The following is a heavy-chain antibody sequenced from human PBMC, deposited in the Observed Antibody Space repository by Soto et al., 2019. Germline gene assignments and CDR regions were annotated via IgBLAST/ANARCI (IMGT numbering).Heavy chain of an antibody. D-gene: IGHD1-1*01. CDR2: VYNTGGT. Sequence: QVHLQQSGPGLVKPSETLSLTCTVSSGPSSSHNWGWIRQSPGRGLEWSGYVYNTGGTSYNPSLKSRVTMSADTSANHISLTLSSVTAADTAIYYCVRQGIGNLHGLVDVWGQGTTVSVSS. J-gene: IGHJ6*01. CDR3: VRQGIGNLHGLVDV. V-gene: IGHV4-59*08. CDR1: SGPSSSHN.